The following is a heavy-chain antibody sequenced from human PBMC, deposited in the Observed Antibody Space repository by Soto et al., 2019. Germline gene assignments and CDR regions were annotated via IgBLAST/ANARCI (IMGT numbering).Heavy chain of an antibody. V-gene: IGHV3-33*08. D-gene: IGHD5-12*01. CDR2: IWYDGSNK. CDR1: GFTFSSYG. Sequence: GGSLRLSCAASGFTFSSYGMHWVRQAPGKGLEWVAVIWYDGSNKYYADSVKGRFTISRDNSKNTLYLQMNSLRAEDTAVYYCSVVASGYYYYGMDVWGQGTTVTGSS. J-gene: IGHJ6*02. CDR3: SVVASGYYYYGMDV.